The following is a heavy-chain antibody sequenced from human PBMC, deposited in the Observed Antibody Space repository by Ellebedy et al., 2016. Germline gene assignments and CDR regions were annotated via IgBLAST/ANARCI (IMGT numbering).Heavy chain of an antibody. CDR1: GFTFSSYS. CDR3: ARVAARPWAFDI. Sequence: GGSLRLSXAASGFTFSSYSMNWVRQAPGKGLEWVSSISSSSSYIYYADSVKGRFTISRDNAKNSLYLQMNSLRAEDTAVYYCARVAARPWAFDIWGQGTMVTVSS. CDR2: ISSSSSYI. V-gene: IGHV3-21*01. J-gene: IGHJ3*02. D-gene: IGHD6-6*01.